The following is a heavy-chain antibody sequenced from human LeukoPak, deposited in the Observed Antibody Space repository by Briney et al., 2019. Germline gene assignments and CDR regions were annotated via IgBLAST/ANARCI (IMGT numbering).Heavy chain of an antibody. CDR3: ARATLAVAGTNYYYYYGMDV. D-gene: IGHD6-19*01. CDR2: IYSGGST. J-gene: IGHJ6*02. V-gene: IGHV3-53*04. Sequence: GGSLRLSCAASGFTFSSYAMSWVRQAPGKGLEWVSVIYSGGSTYYADSVKGRFTISRHNSKNTLYLQMNSLRAEDTAVYYCARATLAVAGTNYYYYYGMDVWGQGTTVTVSS. CDR1: GFTFSSYA.